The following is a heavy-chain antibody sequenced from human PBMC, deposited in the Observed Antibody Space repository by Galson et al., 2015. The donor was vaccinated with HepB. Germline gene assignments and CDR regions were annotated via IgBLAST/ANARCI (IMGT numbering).Heavy chain of an antibody. CDR1: GDSVSSNSAA. D-gene: IGHD2-2*02. CDR2: TYYRSKWYN. CDR3: AREEIRIVVVPAAIPGRFDP. Sequence: CAISGDSVSSNSAAWNWIRQSPSRGLEWLGRTYYRSKWYNDYAVSVKSRITINPDTSKNQSSLQLNSVTPEDTAVYYCAREEIRIVVVPAAIPGRFDPWGQGTLVTVSS. J-gene: IGHJ5*02. V-gene: IGHV6-1*01.